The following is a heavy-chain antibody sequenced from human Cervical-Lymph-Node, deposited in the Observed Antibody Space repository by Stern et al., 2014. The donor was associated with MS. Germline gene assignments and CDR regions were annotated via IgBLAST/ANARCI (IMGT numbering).Heavy chain of an antibody. J-gene: IGHJ3*02. CDR3: ARIQETHAFDI. Sequence: QLVQSGAEVKKPSSSVKVSCKASGGTFSSYAISWVRQAPGQGLEWMGGIIPILGTANSPQKFQGRVTITADKSTSTPYMELSSLRSEDTAVYYCARIQETHAFDIWGKGTMVTVSS. CDR2: IIPILGTA. V-gene: IGHV1-69*06. CDR1: GGTFSSYA. D-gene: IGHD5-24*01.